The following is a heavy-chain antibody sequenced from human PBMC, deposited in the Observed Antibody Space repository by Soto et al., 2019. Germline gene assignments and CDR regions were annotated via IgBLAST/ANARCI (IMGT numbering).Heavy chain of an antibody. CDR1: GGSISSSSYY. V-gene: IGHV4-39*01. Sequence: PSETLSLTCTVSGGSISSSSYYWGWIRQPPGKGLEWIGSIYYSGSTYYNPSLKSRVTISVDTSKNQFSLKLSSVTAADTAVYYCASYCSSTSCPPPYYYGMDVWGQGTTVTVSS. D-gene: IGHD2-2*01. CDR2: IYYSGST. CDR3: ASYCSSTSCPPPYYYGMDV. J-gene: IGHJ6*02.